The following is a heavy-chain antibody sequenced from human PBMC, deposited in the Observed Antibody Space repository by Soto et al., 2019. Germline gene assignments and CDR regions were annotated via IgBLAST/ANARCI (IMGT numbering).Heavy chain of an antibody. CDR2: IAYTGIT. J-gene: IGHJ4*02. D-gene: IGHD6-19*01. CDR3: AREGFSGVEALDY. CDR1: GGPIRSYY. V-gene: IGHV4-59*01. Sequence: QVHLQESGPGLLKPSETLSLTCSVSGGPIRSYYLSWVRQAPGKGLEWIAYIAYTGITGYNPSLRSRATISGDTSKSVFSLKMTSVTAADTAVYYCAREGFSGVEALDYWGQGILVTVSS.